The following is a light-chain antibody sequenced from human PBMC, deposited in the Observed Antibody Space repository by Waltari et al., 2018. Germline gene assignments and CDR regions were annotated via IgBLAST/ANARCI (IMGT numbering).Light chain of an antibody. V-gene: IGLV3-19*01. CDR3: HSRNGRDNQVI. J-gene: IGLJ1*01. Sequence: SYELTQDPAVSVALGQTVRITCQGDSLRTSYASWYQLKPGQAPVLVMYGKDRRPSGIPDRISGYSSGITSSLTITGARAEDEADYYCHSRNGRDNQVIFG. CDR2: GKD. CDR1: SLRTSY.